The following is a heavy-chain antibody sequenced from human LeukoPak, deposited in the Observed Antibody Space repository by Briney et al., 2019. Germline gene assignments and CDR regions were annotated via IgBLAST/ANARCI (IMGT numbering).Heavy chain of an antibody. CDR1: GGSISSYY. CDR3: AGVQYSSSWTYYFDY. Sequence: SETLSLTCTVSGGSISSYYWSWIRQPAGKGLEWIGRIYTSGSTNYNPSLKSRVTMSVDTSKNQFSLKLSSVTAADTAVYYCAGVQYSSSWTYYFDYWGQGTLVTVSS. V-gene: IGHV4-4*07. CDR2: IYTSGST. D-gene: IGHD6-13*01. J-gene: IGHJ4*02.